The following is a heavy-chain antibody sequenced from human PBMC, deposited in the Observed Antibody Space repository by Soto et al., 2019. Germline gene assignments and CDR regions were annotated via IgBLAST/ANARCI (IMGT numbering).Heavy chain of an antibody. J-gene: IGHJ3*02. CDR2: IVVGSGNT. CDR3: AADHRRGSGYDLARDAFDI. D-gene: IGHD5-12*01. V-gene: IGHV1-58*02. Sequence: SVKVSCKASGFTFTSSAMQWVRQARGQRLEWIGWIVVGSGNTNYAQKFQERVTITRDMSTSTAYMELSSLRSEDTAVYYCAADHRRGSGYDLARDAFDIWGQGTMVTVSS. CDR1: GFTFTSSA.